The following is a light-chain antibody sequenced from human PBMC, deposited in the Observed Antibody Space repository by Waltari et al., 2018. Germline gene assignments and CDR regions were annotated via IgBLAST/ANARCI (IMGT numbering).Light chain of an antibody. CDR1: SSNIGRNT. CDR3: AAWDVSLKGV. CDR2: SNN. V-gene: IGLV1-44*01. Sequence: QSVLTQPPSASGTPGPRVPISCSGSSSNIGRNTENWYQQLPGMAPKLIIYSNNQRPSGVPDRFSGSKSGTSASLAISGLQSDDEADYYCAAWDVSLKGVFGGGTKVTVL. J-gene: IGLJ2*01.